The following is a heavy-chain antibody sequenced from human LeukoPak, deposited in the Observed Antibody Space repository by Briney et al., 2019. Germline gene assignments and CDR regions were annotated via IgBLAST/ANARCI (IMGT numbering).Heavy chain of an antibody. CDR3: ARGQIGRPFKTALRSYFDP. V-gene: IGHV4-34*01. Sequence: SETLSLTCAVYGGSFSGYYWSWIRQPPGKGLEWIGEINHSGSTNYNPSLKSRVTISVDTSKNQFSLKLSSVTAADTAVYYCARGQIGRPFKTALRSYFDPWGQGTLVTVSS. D-gene: IGHD1-14*01. CDR2: INHSGST. CDR1: GGSFSGYY. J-gene: IGHJ5*02.